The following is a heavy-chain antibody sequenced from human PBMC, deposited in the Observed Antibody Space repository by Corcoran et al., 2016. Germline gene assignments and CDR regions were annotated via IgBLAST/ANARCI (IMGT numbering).Heavy chain of an antibody. D-gene: IGHD3-10*01. CDR2: ISSSSSTI. J-gene: IGHJ3*02. Sequence: EVQLVESGGGLVQPGGSLRLSCAASGFTFSSYSMNWVRQAPGKGLEWVSYISSSSSTIYYAASVKGRFTISRDNATNSLYLQMNSLRAEDTALYYCSALWFGELLQPYDAFDIWGQGTMVTVSS. V-gene: IGHV3-48*04. CDR3: SALWFGELLQPYDAFDI. CDR1: GFTFSSYS.